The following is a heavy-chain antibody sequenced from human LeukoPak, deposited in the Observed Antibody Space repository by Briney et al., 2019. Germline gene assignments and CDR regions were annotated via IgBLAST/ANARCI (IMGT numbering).Heavy chain of an antibody. CDR2: ISSSSSYI. CDR1: GFTFDDYD. V-gene: IGHV3-21*01. J-gene: IGHJ4*02. CDR3: ARAPSDYFDY. Sequence: GGSLRLSCAASGFTFDDYDISGVRQAPGKGLEWVSSISSSSSYIYYADSVKGRFTISRDNAKNSLYLQMNSLRAEDTAVYYCARAPSDYFDYWGQGTLVTVSS.